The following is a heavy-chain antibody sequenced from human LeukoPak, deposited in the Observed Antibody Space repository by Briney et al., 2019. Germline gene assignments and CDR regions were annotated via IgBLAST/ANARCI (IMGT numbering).Heavy chain of an antibody. V-gene: IGHV7-4-1*02. CDR1: GYTFISHA. CDR2: INTNTGDP. Sequence: ASVKVSCKASGYTFISHAMHWVRQAPGQGLEWMGWINTNTGDPTYAQSFTGRLVLSSDTSVSTAYLQISILKGDDTAVYYCVRDSATYCFAYNMDVWGKGTTVTVSS. J-gene: IGHJ6*03. CDR3: VRDSATYCFAYNMDV. D-gene: IGHD2-15*01.